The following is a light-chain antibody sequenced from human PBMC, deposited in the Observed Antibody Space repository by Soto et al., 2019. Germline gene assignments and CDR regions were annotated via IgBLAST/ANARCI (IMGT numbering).Light chain of an antibody. CDR1: QSISSW. J-gene: IGKJ1*01. V-gene: IGKV1-5*03. Sequence: DIQMTQSPSTLSASVGDRVTITCRASQSISSWLAWYQQKPGKAPKLLIYKASSLESGVPSRFSGSGSGTEIPLSISVLQPDELAAYCSQKYNSMGTFGQGTKVDIK. CDR2: KAS. CDR3: QKYNSMGT.